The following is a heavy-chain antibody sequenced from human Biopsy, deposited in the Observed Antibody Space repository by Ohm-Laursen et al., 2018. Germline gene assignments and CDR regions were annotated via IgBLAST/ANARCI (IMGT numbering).Heavy chain of an antibody. CDR1: GGSIISYY. CDR2: VYNGGIP. CDR3: ARTPRDSFWSGSYKRGLWFDP. V-gene: IGHV4-59*01. D-gene: IGHD3-3*01. J-gene: IGHJ5*02. Sequence: SETLSLTCGVSGGSIISYYWTWIRQPPGKGLEWIGHVYNGGIPNYNPSLKSRVTISKYTSKNQFSFQVNSETAADTAVYYCARTPRDSFWSGSYKRGLWFDPWGQGTLVIVSS.